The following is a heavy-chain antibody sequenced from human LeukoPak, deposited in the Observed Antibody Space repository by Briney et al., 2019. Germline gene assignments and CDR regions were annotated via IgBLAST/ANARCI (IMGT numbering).Heavy chain of an antibody. CDR1: GYTLTELS. D-gene: IGHD6-19*01. J-gene: IGHJ6*02. Sequence: GASVKVSCKVSGYTLTELSMHWVRQAPGKGLEWMGGFDLEDGETIYAQKFPGRVTMTEDTSTDTANMELSSLRSEDTAVYYCATAARSGWYSYYGMDVWGQGPTVTASS. CDR2: FDLEDGET. V-gene: IGHV1-24*01. CDR3: ATAARSGWYSYYGMDV.